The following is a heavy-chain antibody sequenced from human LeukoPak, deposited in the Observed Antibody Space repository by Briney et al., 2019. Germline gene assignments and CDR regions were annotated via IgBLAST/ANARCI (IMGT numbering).Heavy chain of an antibody. CDR3: AELGITMIGGV. CDR2: ISSSGSTI. Sequence: KPGGSLRLSCAASGVTFSSYEMNWVRQAPGKGLEWVSYISSSGSTIYYADSVKGRFTISIDNAKNSLYLQMNSLRAEDTAVYYCAELGITMIGGVWGKGTTVTISS. D-gene: IGHD3-10*02. CDR1: GVTFSSYE. V-gene: IGHV3-48*03. J-gene: IGHJ6*04.